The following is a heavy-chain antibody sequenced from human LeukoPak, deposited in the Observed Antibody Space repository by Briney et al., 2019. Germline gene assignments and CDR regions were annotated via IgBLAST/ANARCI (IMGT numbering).Heavy chain of an antibody. J-gene: IGHJ6*03. CDR2: INPNSGGT. Sequence: ASVKVSCKASGYTFTGYYMHWVRQAPGQGLEWMGWINPNSGGTNYAQKFQGRVTMTRDTSISTAYMELSRLRSDDTAVYFWSRWNHCCGGSCYYYYMDVWGKGTTVTVSS. CDR3: SRWNHCCGGSCYYYYMDV. CDR1: GYTFTGYY. V-gene: IGHV1-2*02. D-gene: IGHD2-15*01.